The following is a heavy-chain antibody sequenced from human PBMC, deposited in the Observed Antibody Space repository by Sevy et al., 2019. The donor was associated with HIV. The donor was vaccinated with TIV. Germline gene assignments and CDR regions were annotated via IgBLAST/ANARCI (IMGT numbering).Heavy chain of an antibody. D-gene: IGHD3-22*01. CDR1: GFTFSNAW. Sequence: GGSLRLSCAASGFTFSNAWMNWVRQAPGKGLEWVGRIKRKTDGGTTDYAAPVKGRFTISRDDSKNTLYLQMNSLKTEDTAVYYCTTIPRITMIVSSDYWGQGTLVTVSS. CDR3: TTIPRITMIVSSDY. CDR2: IKRKTDGGTT. J-gene: IGHJ4*02. V-gene: IGHV3-15*07.